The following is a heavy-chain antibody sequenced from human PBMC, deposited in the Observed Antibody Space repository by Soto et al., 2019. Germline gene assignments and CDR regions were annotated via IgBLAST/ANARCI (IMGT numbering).Heavy chain of an antibody. V-gene: IGHV3-74*01. CDR3: TRDAYYDSWSGYSAYYYYYMDV. D-gene: IGHD3-3*01. CDR1: GFTFSSYW. J-gene: IGHJ6*03. CDR2: INGDGSST. Sequence: GGFLRLSCAASGFTFSSYWMHWVRQAPGKGLVWVSRINGDGSSTTHADSVRGRFTISRDNTKNTLYLQMNSLRAEDTAVYYCTRDAYYDSWSGYSAYYYYYMDVWGKGTTVTVSS.